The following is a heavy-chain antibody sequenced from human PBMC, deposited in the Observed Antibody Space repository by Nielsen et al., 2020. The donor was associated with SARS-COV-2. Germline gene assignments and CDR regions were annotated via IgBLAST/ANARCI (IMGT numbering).Heavy chain of an antibody. J-gene: IGHJ3*02. Sequence: GESLKISCAASGFSFSDSGIHWVRQASGKGLEWVGRIRTKTHSYATVYTESVKDRVTISRDDSRNMAFLQMSRLRSEDTALYYCARVNPTTNSWFDAFDIWGQGTMVTVSS. CDR2: IRTKTHSYAT. D-gene: IGHD6-13*01. V-gene: IGHV3-73*01. CDR3: ARVNPTTNSWFDAFDI. CDR1: GFSFSDSG.